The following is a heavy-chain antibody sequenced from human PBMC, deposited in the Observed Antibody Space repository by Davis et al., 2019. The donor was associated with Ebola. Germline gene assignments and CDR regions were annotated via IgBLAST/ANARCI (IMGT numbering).Heavy chain of an antibody. Sequence: SETLSLTCAVSGGSFSGYYWSWIRQSPGKGLEWIGEISDRGSTNYNPSLKSRVTMSVDTSSDQFSLKLRSVTPEDTAVYYCARRRTGTAPGLDSWGQGTLVTVSS. D-gene: IGHD1-7*01. V-gene: IGHV4-34*01. CDR3: ARRRTGTAPGLDS. CDR2: ISDRGST. J-gene: IGHJ4*02. CDR1: GGSFSGYY.